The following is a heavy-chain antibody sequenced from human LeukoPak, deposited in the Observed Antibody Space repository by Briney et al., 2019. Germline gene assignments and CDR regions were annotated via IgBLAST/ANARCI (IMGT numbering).Heavy chain of an antibody. J-gene: IGHJ6*02. V-gene: IGHV3-13*01. CDR2: IGTAGDT. Sequence: GGSLRLSCAASGFTFSSYDMHWVRQATGKGLEWVSAIGTAGDTYYPGSVKGRFTISRENAKNSLYLQMNSLRAGDTAVYYCVRGRIAARYYYYYGMDVWGQGTTVTVSS. D-gene: IGHD6-6*01. CDR3: VRGRIAARYYYYYGMDV. CDR1: GFTFSSYD.